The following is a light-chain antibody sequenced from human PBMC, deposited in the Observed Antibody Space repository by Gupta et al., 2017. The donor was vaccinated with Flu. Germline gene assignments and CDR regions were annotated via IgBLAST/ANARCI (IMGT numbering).Light chain of an antibody. J-gene: IGKJ3*01. CDR3: QNYNSAPRS. V-gene: IGKV1-27*01. CDR2: AAS. CDR1: QGITNY. Sequence: DIQLPQSPSSLSASVGDRVTTTCRASQGITNYLAWYQQKPGKVPKLLIYAASTLQSGVPSRFSGSGAGTDFTLTSSSLHPEDVATYYCQNYNSAPRSFGPGTKVDIK.